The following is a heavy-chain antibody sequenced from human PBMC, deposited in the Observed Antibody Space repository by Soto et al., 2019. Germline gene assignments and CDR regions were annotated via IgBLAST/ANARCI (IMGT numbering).Heavy chain of an antibody. D-gene: IGHD1-1*01. CDR1: GYTFTSYY. CDR2: INPSGGST. J-gene: IGHJ3*02. CDR3: ARELEPYAFDI. V-gene: IGHV1-46*01. Sequence: QVQLVQSGAEVKKPGASVKVSCKASGYTFTSYYMHWVRQAPGQGLEWMGIINPSGGSTSYAQKFQGRVTMTRDTSTSTVYMEMSSLRSEDTAVYYCARELEPYAFDIWGQGTMVTVSS.